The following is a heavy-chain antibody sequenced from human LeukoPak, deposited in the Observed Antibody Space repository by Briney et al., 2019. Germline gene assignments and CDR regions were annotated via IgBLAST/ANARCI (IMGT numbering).Heavy chain of an antibody. V-gene: IGHV3-73*01. CDR1: GFTFSDST. J-gene: IGHJ6*02. D-gene: IGHD2-15*01. CDR2: IRSKVNNYAT. CDR3: SRLSVGDYYYYGMDV. Sequence: GGPLRLSCAASGFTFSDSTIHWVRQASGKGLEWVGRIRSKVNNYATAYAASVKGRFTISRDDLKNTAYLQMNSLKTEDTAVYYCSRLSVGDYYYYGMDVWGQGTLVTVSS.